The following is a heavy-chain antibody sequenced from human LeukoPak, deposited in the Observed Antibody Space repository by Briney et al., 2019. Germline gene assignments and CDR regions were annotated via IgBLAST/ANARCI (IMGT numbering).Heavy chain of an antibody. CDR3: ASVKYSSSWYRGGYYYYMDV. CDR1: GGSISSSSYY. J-gene: IGHJ6*03. V-gene: IGHV4-39*01. CDR2: IYYSGST. Sequence: PSETLSLTCTVSGGSISSSSYYWGWIRQPPRKGLEWIGSIYYSGSTYYNPSLKSRVTISVDTSKNQFSLKLSSVTAADTAVYYCASVKYSSSWYRGGYYYYMDVWGKGTTVTISS. D-gene: IGHD6-13*01.